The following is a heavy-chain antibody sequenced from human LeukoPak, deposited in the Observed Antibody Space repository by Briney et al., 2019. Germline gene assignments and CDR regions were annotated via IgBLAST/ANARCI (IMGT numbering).Heavy chain of an antibody. J-gene: IGHJ4*02. CDR2: ISGSGGST. CDR3: AKDLSGGAFDY. V-gene: IGHV3-23*01. Sequence: GGPLRLSCAASGFPFSSYAMSWARQAPGKGLEWVSAISGSGGSTYYADSVKGRFTISRDNSKNTLYLQMNSLRAEDTAVYYCAKDLSGGAFDYWGQGTLVTVSS. D-gene: IGHD1-26*01. CDR1: GFPFSSYA.